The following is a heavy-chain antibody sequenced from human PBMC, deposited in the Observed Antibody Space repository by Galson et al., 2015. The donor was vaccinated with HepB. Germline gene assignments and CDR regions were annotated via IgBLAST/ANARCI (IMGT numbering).Heavy chain of an antibody. J-gene: IGHJ4*02. Sequence: SLRLSCAASGFTFSSYSMNWVRQAPGKGLEWVSYISSSSSTIYYADSVKGRFTISRDNSKNTLYLQMNSLRAEDTAVYYCARDGGQSWDYWGQGTLVTVSS. CDR2: ISSSSSTI. CDR1: GFTFSSYS. D-gene: IGHD4-11*01. CDR3: ARDGGQSWDY. V-gene: IGHV3-48*01.